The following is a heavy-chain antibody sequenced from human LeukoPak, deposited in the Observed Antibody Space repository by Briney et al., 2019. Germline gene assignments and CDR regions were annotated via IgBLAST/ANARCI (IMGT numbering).Heavy chain of an antibody. CDR3: ARVYYYGSGSYTYFDY. CDR1: GFTLSSYW. V-gene: IGHV3-74*01. Sequence: GGSLRLSCAASGFTLSSYWMHWVRQAPGKGLVWVSRINSDGSYTTYADSVKGRFTISRDNAKNTLYLQMNSLRVEDTAVYYCARVYYYGSGSYTYFDYWGQGTLVTVSS. D-gene: IGHD3-10*01. J-gene: IGHJ4*02. CDR2: INSDGSYT.